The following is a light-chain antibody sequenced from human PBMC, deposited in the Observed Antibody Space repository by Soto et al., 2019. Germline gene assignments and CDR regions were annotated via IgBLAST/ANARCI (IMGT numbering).Light chain of an antibody. J-gene: IGLJ1*01. CDR1: SSDVGGYNY. Sequence: QSVLTQPASVSGSPGQSITISCTGTSSDVGGYNYVSWYQQHPGKAPKLIIYDVNNRPAGVSNRFSGSKSGNTASLTISGLQAEDEADYYCSSYTSRTTYVFGTGTKLTVL. CDR3: SSYTSRTTYV. V-gene: IGLV2-14*01. CDR2: DVN.